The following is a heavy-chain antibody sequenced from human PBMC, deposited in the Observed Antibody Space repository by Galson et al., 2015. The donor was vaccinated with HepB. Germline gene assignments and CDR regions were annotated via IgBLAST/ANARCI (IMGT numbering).Heavy chain of an antibody. CDR3: ARPLNGGTGGDAFDI. CDR1: GFTFSSYG. D-gene: IGHD3-16*01. CDR2: IWYDGSNK. Sequence: SLRLSCAASGFTFSSYGMHWVRQAPGKGLEWVAVIWYDGSNKYYADSVKGRFTISRDNSKNTLYLQMNSLRAEDTAVYYCARPLNGGTGGDAFDIWGQGTMVTVSS. J-gene: IGHJ3*02. V-gene: IGHV3-33*08.